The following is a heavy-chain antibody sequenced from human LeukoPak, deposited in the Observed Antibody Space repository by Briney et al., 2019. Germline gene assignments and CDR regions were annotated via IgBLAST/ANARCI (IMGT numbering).Heavy chain of an antibody. CDR3: ARRHHNWDY. V-gene: IGHV4-39*07. J-gene: IGHJ4*02. CDR1: GGSISSSSYY. Sequence: LETLSLTCTVSGGSISSSSYYWGWIRRPPGKGLEWIGSIYYSGSTYYNPSLKSRVTISLDTSKNQFSLKLNSVTAADTAVYYCARRHHNWDYWGQGTLVTVSS. D-gene: IGHD5-24*01. CDR2: IYYSGST.